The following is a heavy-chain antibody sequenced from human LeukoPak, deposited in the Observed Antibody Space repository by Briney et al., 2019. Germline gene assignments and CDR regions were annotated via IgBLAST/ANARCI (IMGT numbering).Heavy chain of an antibody. J-gene: IGHJ4*02. V-gene: IGHV3-74*01. CDR3: ASWNDYYDSSGYHYYFDY. Sequence: GGSLRLPCAASGFTFSSYWMHWVRQAPGKGLVWVSRINSDGSSTSYADSVKGRFTISRDNAKNTLYLQMNSLRAEDTAVYYCASWNDYYDSSGYHYYFDYWGQGTLVTVSS. D-gene: IGHD3-22*01. CDR2: INSDGSST. CDR1: GFTFSSYW.